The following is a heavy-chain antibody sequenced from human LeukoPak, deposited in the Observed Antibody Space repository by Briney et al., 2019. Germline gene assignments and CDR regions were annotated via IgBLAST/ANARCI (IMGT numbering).Heavy chain of an antibody. Sequence: PSETLSLTCTVSGGSISSYYWSRIRQPPGKGLEWIGYIYYSGSTNYNPSLKSRVTISVDTSKNQFSLKLSSVTAADTAVYYCARSSGFHIDYWGQGTLVTVSS. CDR2: IYYSGST. CDR1: GGSISSYY. J-gene: IGHJ4*02. D-gene: IGHD3-22*01. CDR3: ARSSGFHIDY. V-gene: IGHV4-59*01.